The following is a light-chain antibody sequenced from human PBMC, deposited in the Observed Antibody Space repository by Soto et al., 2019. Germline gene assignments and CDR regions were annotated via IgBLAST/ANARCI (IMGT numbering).Light chain of an antibody. Sequence: ETVLTQSPGTLSLSPGEGATLSCRASQNINSNYFAWYQRKPGQAPRLLIYGASNRATGIPDRFRGSGSGTVFSLTISRLEPDDSAVYFCQQYGNSLYTFGQGTNLEI. CDR2: GAS. J-gene: IGKJ2*01. V-gene: IGKV3-20*01. CDR1: QNINSNY. CDR3: QQYGNSLYT.